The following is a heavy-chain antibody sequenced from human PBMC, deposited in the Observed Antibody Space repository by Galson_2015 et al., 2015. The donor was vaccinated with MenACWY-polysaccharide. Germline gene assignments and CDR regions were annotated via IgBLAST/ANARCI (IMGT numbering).Heavy chain of an antibody. CDR2: IWSGGNNK. CDR1: GFTFRSHA. Sequence: SLRLSCAASGFTFRSHAMHWVRQAPGKGLEWVTQIWSGGNNKYYADSVKGRFTFSRDDSENTVYLRMNSLRAEDTAVYYCARDGQASSSYSRDVWGQGTTVTVSS. CDR3: ARDGQASSSYSRDV. V-gene: IGHV3-33*01. J-gene: IGHJ6*02.